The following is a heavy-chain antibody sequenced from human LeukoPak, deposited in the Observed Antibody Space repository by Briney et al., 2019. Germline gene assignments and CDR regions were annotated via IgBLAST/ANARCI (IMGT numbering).Heavy chain of an antibody. V-gene: IGHV3-48*03. CDR2: IGRRGSSI. CDR3: ARIGLGRDAYNSFDF. Sequence: PGGSLRLSCAASGFTFSSYEMNWVRQAPGKGLEWVSYIGRRGSSIHYADSVRGRFTISRDNVENSLYLQMNNLRGEDTGVYFCARIGLGRDAYNSFDFWGQGTLVTVSS. D-gene: IGHD5-24*01. CDR1: GFTFSSYE. J-gene: IGHJ4*02.